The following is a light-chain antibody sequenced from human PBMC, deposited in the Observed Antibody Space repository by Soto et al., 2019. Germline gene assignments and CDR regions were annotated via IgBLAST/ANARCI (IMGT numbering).Light chain of an antibody. CDR1: SSNIGAGYD. J-gene: IGLJ1*01. CDR2: GNS. Sequence: QPVLTQPPSVSGAPGQRVTISCTGSSSNIGAGYDVHWYQQFPGRAPKILIYGNSNRPSGVPDRFSGSKSGTSASLAITGLQAEDEADYYCQSHDSSLSGYVFGSGTKLTVL. CDR3: QSHDSSLSGYV. V-gene: IGLV1-40*01.